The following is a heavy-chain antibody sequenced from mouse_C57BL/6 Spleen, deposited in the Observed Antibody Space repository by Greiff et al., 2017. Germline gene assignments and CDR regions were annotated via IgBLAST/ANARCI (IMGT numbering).Heavy chain of an antibody. CDR2: INPGSGGT. D-gene: IGHD3-2*02. CDR3: AYSSGAFAY. CDR1: GYAFTNYL. J-gene: IGHJ3*01. Sequence: VQLQQSGAELVRPGTSVKVSCKASGYAFTNYLIEWVKQRPGQGLEWIGVINPGSGGTNYNEKFKGKATLTADKSSSTAYMQLSSLTSEDSAVYFCAYSSGAFAYWGQGTLVTVSA. V-gene: IGHV1-54*01.